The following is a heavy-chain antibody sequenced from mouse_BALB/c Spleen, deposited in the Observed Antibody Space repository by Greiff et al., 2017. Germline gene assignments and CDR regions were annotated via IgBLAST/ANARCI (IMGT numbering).Heavy chain of an antibody. Sequence: EVKVVESGGGLVQPGGSRKLSCAASGFTFSSFGTHWVRQAPEKGLEWVAYISSGSSTIYYADTVKGRFTISRDNPKNTLFLQMTSLRSEDTAMYYCARGGNYAMDDWGQGASDTVSS. CDR3: ARGGNYAMDD. V-gene: IGHV5-17*02. J-gene: IGHJ4*01. CDR2: ISSGSSTI. CDR1: GFTFSSFG.